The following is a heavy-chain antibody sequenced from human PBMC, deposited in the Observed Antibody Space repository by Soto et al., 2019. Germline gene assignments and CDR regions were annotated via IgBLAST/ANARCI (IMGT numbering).Heavy chain of an antibody. V-gene: IGHV4-59*01. CDR1: GGSISSYY. CDR2: IYYTGST. J-gene: IGHJ6*02. CDR3: ARDQYDFRGGSYYYAMEI. Sequence: SETLSLTCTVSGGSISSYYWSWIRQPPGKGLEWIGYIYYTGSTNYNPSLKGRVTMSVDTSRDQVSLRLRCVGRAEKVAYYCARDQYDFRGGSYYYAMEIWGQGTKVTVSS. D-gene: IGHD3-3*01.